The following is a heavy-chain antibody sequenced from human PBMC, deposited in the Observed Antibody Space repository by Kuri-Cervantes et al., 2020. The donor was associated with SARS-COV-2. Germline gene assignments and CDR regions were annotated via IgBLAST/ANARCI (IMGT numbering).Heavy chain of an antibody. Sequence: ASVKVSCKASGYTFTSYGISWVRQAPGQGLEWMGWISAYNGNTNYAQKLQGRVTMTTDTSTSTAYMELRSLRSDDTAVYYCARAPPSDYYDSSGYYRDNYYFDYWGQGTRVTVSS. V-gene: IGHV1-18*01. D-gene: IGHD3-22*01. CDR1: GYTFTSYG. J-gene: IGHJ4*02. CDR2: ISAYNGNT. CDR3: ARAPPSDYYDSSGYYRDNYYFDY.